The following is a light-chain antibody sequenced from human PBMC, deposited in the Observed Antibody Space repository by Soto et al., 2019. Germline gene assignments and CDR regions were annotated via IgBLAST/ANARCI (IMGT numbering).Light chain of an antibody. Sequence: EIVLTQSPATLSSFPGDRFTPSCRASQYINTRLAWYQHRPGQAPRLLIYQTSIRAAGIPARFSASGTGTDFTLTISDVQPEDFAVYYCHQRQSWPRTFGQGTKVDIK. CDR2: QTS. CDR1: QYINTR. J-gene: IGKJ1*01. CDR3: HQRQSWPRT. V-gene: IGKV3-11*01.